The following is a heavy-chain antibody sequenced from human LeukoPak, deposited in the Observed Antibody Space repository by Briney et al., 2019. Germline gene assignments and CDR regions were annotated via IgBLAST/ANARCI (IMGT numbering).Heavy chain of an antibody. Sequence: PSETLSLTCSVSGGSIDTFFWTWIRQPPGKGLEWIGYVSYVGTSYNPSLKSRLTISLDTSTTQFFLNLTSVTAADTGVYYCARGMRIAVAGYWFDPWGQGTLVTVSS. CDR2: VSYVGT. D-gene: IGHD6-19*01. CDR3: ARGMRIAVAGYWFDP. J-gene: IGHJ5*02. CDR1: GGSIDTFF. V-gene: IGHV4-59*01.